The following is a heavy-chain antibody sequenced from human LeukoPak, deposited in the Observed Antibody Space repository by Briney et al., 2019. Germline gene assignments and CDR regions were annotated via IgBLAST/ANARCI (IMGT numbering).Heavy chain of an antibody. J-gene: IGHJ4*02. CDR2: IYYSGST. CDR3: AREYYDFWSGYPNYFDY. D-gene: IGHD3-3*01. V-gene: IGHV4-31*03. Sequence: SQTLSLTCTVSGGSISSGGYYRSWIRQHPGKGLEWIGYIYYSGSTYYNPSLKSRVTISVDTSKNQFSLKLSSVTAADTAVYYCAREYYDFWSGYPNYFDYWGQGTLVTVSS. CDR1: GGSISSGGYY.